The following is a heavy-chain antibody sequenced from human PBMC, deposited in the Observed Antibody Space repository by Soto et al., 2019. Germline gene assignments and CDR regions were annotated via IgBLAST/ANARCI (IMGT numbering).Heavy chain of an antibody. V-gene: IGHV4-34*01. Sequence: QVQLQQWGAGLLKPSETLSLTCAVNGVSFSGHHWTWIRQPPGKGLEWIGEINHSRSSNYNLSLKSRVTISADRSKNQFSLILSSVTAADTAVYYWAREGTIGWGGLDMWGQGTMVTVSS. CDR2: INHSRSS. CDR3: AREGTIGWGGLDM. J-gene: IGHJ3*02. CDR1: GVSFSGHH. D-gene: IGHD3-3*01.